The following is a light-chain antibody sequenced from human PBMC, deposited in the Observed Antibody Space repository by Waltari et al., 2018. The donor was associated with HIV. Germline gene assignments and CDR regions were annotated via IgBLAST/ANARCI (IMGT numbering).Light chain of an antibody. J-gene: IGKJ2*01. CDR2: WAS. CDR1: QSLLYGSNNKNY. Sequence: DVVMTQSPDSLTVSVGERATLNCKSSQSLLYGSNNKNYLAWYQQRPGHRPKLLIYWASTLQSGVPDRFSGSGSGTDFSLTISSLQAEDVAVYYCQQYYLVPYTFGQGTKLEIK. V-gene: IGKV4-1*01. CDR3: QQYYLVPYT.